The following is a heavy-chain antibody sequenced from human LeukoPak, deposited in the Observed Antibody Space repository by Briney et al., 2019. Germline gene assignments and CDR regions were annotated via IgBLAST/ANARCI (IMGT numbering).Heavy chain of an antibody. CDR2: ISVYNGNT. CDR1: GYSFTNYG. V-gene: IGHV1-18*01. Sequence: GASVKVSCKASGYSFTNYGISWVRQAPGQGLEWMGWISVYNGNTNYAQKLQGRVTMTTDTSTSTAYMELSSLRSEDTAVYYCAREGVLGYCSGGSCSNFGDYDYWGQGTLVTVSS. CDR3: AREGVLGYCSGGSCSNFGDYDY. D-gene: IGHD2-15*01. J-gene: IGHJ4*02.